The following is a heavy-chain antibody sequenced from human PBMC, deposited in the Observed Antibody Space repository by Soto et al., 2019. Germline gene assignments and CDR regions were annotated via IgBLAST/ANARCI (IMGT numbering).Heavy chain of an antibody. V-gene: IGHV1-69*12. CDR3: ARRDDYGDYFGY. D-gene: IGHD4-17*01. Sequence: QVQLVQSGAEVKKPGSSVKVSCKASGGTFSSYAISWVRQAPGQGLEWMGGIIPIFGTANYAQKFQGRVTVPADESTSTAYMELSSLRSEDTAVYYCARRDDYGDYFGYWGQGTLVTVSS. J-gene: IGHJ4*02. CDR1: GGTFSSYA. CDR2: IIPIFGTA.